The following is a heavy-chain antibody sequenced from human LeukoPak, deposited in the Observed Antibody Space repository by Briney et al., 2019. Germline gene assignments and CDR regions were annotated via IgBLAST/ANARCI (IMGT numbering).Heavy chain of an antibody. Sequence: GGTLRLSCAASGFTFSNYAMSWVRQAPGKGLEWVSVISGSGSSTNYADSVKGRSTISRDNSQHTLYLQMSSLRAEDTAVYYCANSEGYYYYGMDVWGQGTTVTVSS. CDR2: ISGSGSST. D-gene: IGHD1-14*01. V-gene: IGHV3-23*01. J-gene: IGHJ6*02. CDR1: GFTFSNYA. CDR3: ANSEGYYYYGMDV.